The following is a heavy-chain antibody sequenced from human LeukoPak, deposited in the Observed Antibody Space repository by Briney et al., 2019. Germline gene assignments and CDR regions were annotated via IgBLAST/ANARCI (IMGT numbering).Heavy chain of an antibody. CDR1: GGTFRSYA. CDR2: IIPIFGTA. D-gene: IGHD3-3*02. V-gene: IGHV1-69*13. CDR3: ARDLIFGVADSDY. J-gene: IGHJ4*02. Sequence: ASVKVSCKASGGTFRSYAISWVRQAPGQGLEWMGGIIPIFGTANYAQKFQGRVTITADESTSTAYMELSSLRSEDTAVYYCARDLIFGVADSDYWGQGTLVTVSS.